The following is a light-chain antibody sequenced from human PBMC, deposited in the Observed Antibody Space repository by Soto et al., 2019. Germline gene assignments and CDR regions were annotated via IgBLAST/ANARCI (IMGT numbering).Light chain of an antibody. V-gene: IGKV1-12*01. CDR2: AAS. Sequence: DIQMTQSPSSVSAAVGDRVSITCRASQAISSWLVWYQQRPGKAPKLLVYAASSLLSGVPSRFSGSGSGTEFTLSISSLQPEDFATYYCQQADSIPRTFGQGTKVEIK. CDR3: QQADSIPRT. J-gene: IGKJ1*01. CDR1: QAISSW.